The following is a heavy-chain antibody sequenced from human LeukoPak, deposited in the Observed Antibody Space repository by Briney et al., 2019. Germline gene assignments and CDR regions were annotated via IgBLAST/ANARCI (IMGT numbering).Heavy chain of an antibody. Sequence: SSGTLSLTCGVSGGSFINTNWWTCVRPPPGKGLEWIGEIHLDGSTNYNPSLESRLTISVDVSENPVSLQLTCVTAADTAVYYCAGECDFYLPLDYSGQGTLVS. CDR1: GGSFINTNW. V-gene: IGHV4-4*02. J-gene: IGHJ4*02. CDR2: IHLDGST. D-gene: IGHD3-3*01. CDR3: AGECDFYLPLDY.